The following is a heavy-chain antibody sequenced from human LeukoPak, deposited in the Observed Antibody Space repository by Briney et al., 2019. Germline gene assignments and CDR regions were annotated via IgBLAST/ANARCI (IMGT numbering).Heavy chain of an antibody. V-gene: IGHV4-61*02. CDR3: ARLRGYSYAGDY. CDR1: GGSISSSSYY. Sequence: SETLSLTCTVSGGSISSSSYYWGWIRQPAGRGLEWIGRIYTSGSTTYNPSLKSRVTISVDTSKNQFSLRLSSVTAADTAVYYCARLRGYSYAGDYWGQGSLVTVSS. J-gene: IGHJ4*02. CDR2: IYTSGST. D-gene: IGHD5-18*01.